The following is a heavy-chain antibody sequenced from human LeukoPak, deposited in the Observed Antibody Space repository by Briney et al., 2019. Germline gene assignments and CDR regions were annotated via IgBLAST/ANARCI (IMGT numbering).Heavy chain of an antibody. CDR2: MYYSGSGNT. CDR1: GGPVSTSSYY. D-gene: IGHD4-17*01. V-gene: IGHV4-39*07. Sequence: SETLSLTCAVSGGPVSTSSYYWGWIRQPPGKGLEWIGSMYYSGSGNTYYNPSLKSRVTISLDTSKNQFSLKLSSVTAADTAVYYCARPISLGYGDYMSWGQGTLVTVSS. J-gene: IGHJ4*02. CDR3: ARPISLGYGDYMS.